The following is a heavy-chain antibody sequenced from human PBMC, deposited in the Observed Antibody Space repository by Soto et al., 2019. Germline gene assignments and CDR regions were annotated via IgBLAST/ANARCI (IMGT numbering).Heavy chain of an antibody. CDR1: GGSISSSSYY. Sequence: QLQLQESGPGLVKPSETLSLTCTVSGGSISSSSYYWGWIRQPPGKGLEWIGSIYYSGSTYYNPSLKSRVTISVDTSKNQFSLKLSSVTAADTAVYYCARRSMDTAMDDYWGQGTLVTVSS. CDR3: ARRSMDTAMDDY. CDR2: IYYSGST. D-gene: IGHD5-18*01. V-gene: IGHV4-39*01. J-gene: IGHJ4*02.